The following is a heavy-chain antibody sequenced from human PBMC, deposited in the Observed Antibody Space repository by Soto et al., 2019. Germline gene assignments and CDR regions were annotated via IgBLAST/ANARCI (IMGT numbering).Heavy chain of an antibody. CDR3: AAELYSGGRCCSFDI. J-gene: IGHJ3*02. CDR1: GFTFSRSA. V-gene: IGHV1-58*01. D-gene: IGHD2-21*01. Sequence: GASVKVSCKTSGFTFSRSAVQWVRQARGQGLEWIGWIVIGGGNTKSAQNLQDRLTITRDMSTSTAYMGLTSLRSEDTAVYYCAAELYSGGRCCSFDIWGQGTVVTV. CDR2: IVIGGGNT.